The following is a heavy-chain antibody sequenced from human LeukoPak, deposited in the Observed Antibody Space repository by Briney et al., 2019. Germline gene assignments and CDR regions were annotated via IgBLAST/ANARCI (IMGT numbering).Heavy chain of an antibody. CDR3: ARWGHFDTSGYFVVDY. V-gene: IGHV4-30-2*02. J-gene: IGHJ4*02. CDR2: IYHSGST. CDR1: GGSISSGGYS. Sequence: PSETLSLTCAVSGGSISSGGYSWSWIRQPPGKGLEWIGYIYHSGSTHYNPSLQSRVSISIDTSKNHFSPNLRSVTAVDTAVYYCARWGHFDTSGYFVVDYWGQGTLVTVSS. D-gene: IGHD3-22*01.